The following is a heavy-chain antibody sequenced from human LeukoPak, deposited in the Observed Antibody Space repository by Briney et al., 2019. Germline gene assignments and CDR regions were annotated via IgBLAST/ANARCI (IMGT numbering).Heavy chain of an antibody. Sequence: SETLSLTCAVYGGSFSGYYWSWIRQPPGKGLEWIGEINHSGSTNYNPSLKSRVTISVDTSKNQFSLKLSSVTAADTAVYYCAREGYYYGSGSLNYMDVWGKGTTVTVSS. D-gene: IGHD3-10*01. CDR2: INHSGST. V-gene: IGHV4-34*01. CDR1: GGSFSGYY. CDR3: AREGYYYGSGSLNYMDV. J-gene: IGHJ6*03.